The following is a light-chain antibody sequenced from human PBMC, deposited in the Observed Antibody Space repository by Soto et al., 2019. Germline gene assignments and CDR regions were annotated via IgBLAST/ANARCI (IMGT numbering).Light chain of an antibody. CDR2: DAS. Sequence: EIVLTQSPATLSLSPGERATLSCRASQSVSSYLAWYQQKPGQAPRLLIYDASNRATGIPARFSGSGSGTVFTLTISSQEAEDFAVYYWQHRSSWPLTFGGGTKVEIK. J-gene: IGKJ4*01. V-gene: IGKV3-11*01. CDR1: QSVSSY. CDR3: QHRSSWPLT.